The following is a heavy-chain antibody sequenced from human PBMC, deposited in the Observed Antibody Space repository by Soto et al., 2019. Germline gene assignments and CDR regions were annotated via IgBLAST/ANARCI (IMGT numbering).Heavy chain of an antibody. CDR3: ARHAYSSGWFLGFDS. J-gene: IGHJ4*02. CDR1: GGSISSSSYY. D-gene: IGHD6-19*01. V-gene: IGHV4-61*05. CDR2: IFYSRST. Sequence: PSETLSLTCTVSGGSISSSSYYWSWIRQPPGKGLEWIGYIFYSRSTNYNPSLKSRVTISVDTSKNQFSLNLSSVTAADTAVYYCARHAYSSGWFLGFDSWGQGTLVTVS.